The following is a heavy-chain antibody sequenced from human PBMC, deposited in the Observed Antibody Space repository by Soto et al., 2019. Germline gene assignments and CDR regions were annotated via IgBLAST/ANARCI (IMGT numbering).Heavy chain of an antibody. J-gene: IGHJ3*02. Sequence: PGESLKISCKGSGYSFTTYWIGWVRQMPGKGLEWMGIIYPGDSDTRYSPSFQGQVTISADKSISTAYLQWSSLKASDTAMYYCASPKARGYSSGPGVFDIWAKGQWSPSPQ. CDR1: GYSFTTYW. CDR2: IYPGDSDT. D-gene: IGHD6-19*01. V-gene: IGHV5-51*01. CDR3: ASPKARGYSSGPGVFDI.